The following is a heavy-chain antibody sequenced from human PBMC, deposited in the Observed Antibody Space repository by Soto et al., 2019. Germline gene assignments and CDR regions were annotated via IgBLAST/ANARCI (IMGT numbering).Heavy chain of an antibody. CDR1: GYTFRNFW. CDR2: IYPGDSDT. CDR3: ASSLVPAANNWFDP. J-gene: IGHJ5*02. V-gene: IGHV5-51*01. Sequence: GESLKISCKGSGYTFRNFWIGWVRQLPGKGLEWMGIIYPGDSDTRYSPSFQGQVTISADKSTTTAYLQMNSLRAEDTAVYYCASSLVPAANNWFDPWGQGTLVTVSS. D-gene: IGHD2-2*01.